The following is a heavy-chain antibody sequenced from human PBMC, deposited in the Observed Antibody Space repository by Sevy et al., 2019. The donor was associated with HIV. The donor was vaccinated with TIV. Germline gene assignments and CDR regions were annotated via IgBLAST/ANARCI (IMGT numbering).Heavy chain of an antibody. Sequence: SGPTLVNPTQTLTLTCTFSGFSLSTSGVGVGWIRQPPGKALEWLALIYWNDDKRYSPSLKSRLTITKDTSKNQVVLTMTNMDPVDTATYYCALLNYDYVWGSYPPPLFDPWGQGTLVTVSS. V-gene: IGHV2-5*01. CDR2: IYWNDDK. CDR3: ALLNYDYVWGSYPPPLFDP. D-gene: IGHD3-16*02. J-gene: IGHJ5*02. CDR1: GFSLSTSGVG.